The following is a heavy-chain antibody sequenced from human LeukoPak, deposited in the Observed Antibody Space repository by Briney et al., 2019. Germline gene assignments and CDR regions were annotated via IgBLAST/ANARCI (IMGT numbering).Heavy chain of an antibody. Sequence: SETLSLTCAVYGGSFSGYYWSWIRQPPGKGLEWIGEINHSGSTNYNPSLKSRVTISVDTSKNQFSLKLSSVTAADTAAYYCARGLSGSYSGRFIVSRWFDPWGQGTLVTVSS. J-gene: IGHJ5*02. CDR3: ARGLSGSYSGRFIVSRWFDP. CDR1: GGSFSGYY. CDR2: INHSGST. V-gene: IGHV4-34*01. D-gene: IGHD1-26*01.